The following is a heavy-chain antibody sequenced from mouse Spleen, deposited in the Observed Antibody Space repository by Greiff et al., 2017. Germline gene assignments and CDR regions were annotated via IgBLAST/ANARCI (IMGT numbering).Heavy chain of an antibody. Sequence: EVQVVESGGGLVKPGGSLKLSCAASGFTFSSYAMSWVRQTPEKRLEWVATISDGGSYTYYPDNVKGRFTISRDNAKNNLYLQMSHLKSEDTAMYYCARRDYYGSSPHFDYWGQGTTLTVSS. D-gene: IGHD1-1*01. J-gene: IGHJ2*01. CDR2: ISDGGSYT. CDR3: ARRDYYGSSPHFDY. V-gene: IGHV5-4*01. CDR1: GFTFSSYA.